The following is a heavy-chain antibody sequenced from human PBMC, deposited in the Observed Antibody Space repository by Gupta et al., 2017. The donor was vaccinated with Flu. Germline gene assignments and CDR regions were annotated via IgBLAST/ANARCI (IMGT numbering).Heavy chain of an antibody. CDR1: GDTFSKYA. CDR3: ARWPVSPGPYYYYYGVDV. V-gene: IGHV1-69*06. CDR2: IIPLFGTA. Sequence: QVQLVQSGAEVKKPGSSVKVSCKASGDTFSKYAITWVRQAPGQGLEWMGGIIPLFGTANYAQKFQGRVTITADKSTTTAYMELSSLRSEDTAVYYCARWPVSPGPYYYYYGVDVWGQGTTVTVSS. D-gene: IGHD5/OR15-5a*01. J-gene: IGHJ6*02.